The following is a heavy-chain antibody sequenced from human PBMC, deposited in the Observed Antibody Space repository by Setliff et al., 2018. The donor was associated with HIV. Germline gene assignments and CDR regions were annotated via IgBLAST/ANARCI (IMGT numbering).Heavy chain of an antibody. Sequence: GESLKISCAASGFTFSDYWMDWVRQAPGKGLEWVAAIRHDGNQIYYVDSVKGRFTISRDNARTSVYLEMNDLRVEDTAVYYCARQGAVTGHSFDYWGQGALVTVSS. J-gene: IGHJ4*02. CDR1: GFTFSDYW. D-gene: IGHD6-19*01. V-gene: IGHV3-7*03. CDR3: ARQGAVTGHSFDY. CDR2: IRHDGNQI.